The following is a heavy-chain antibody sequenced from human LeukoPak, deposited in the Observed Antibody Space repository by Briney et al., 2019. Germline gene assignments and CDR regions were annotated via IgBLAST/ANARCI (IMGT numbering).Heavy chain of an antibody. CDR1: GFSFSTYA. V-gene: IGHV3-30*10. CDR3: ARNPIAGAPDYFDF. Sequence: GRSLRLSCAASGFSFSTYAMYWVRQAPGKGLEWVAVISYDGSITYYTDSVKGRFTISRDNSKNTLHLQMNSLRDEDTAVYYCARNPIAGAPDYFDFWGQGTLVTVSS. CDR2: ISYDGSIT. J-gene: IGHJ4*02. D-gene: IGHD1-26*01.